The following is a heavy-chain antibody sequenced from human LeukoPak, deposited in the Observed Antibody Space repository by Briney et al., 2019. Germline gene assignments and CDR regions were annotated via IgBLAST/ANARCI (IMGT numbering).Heavy chain of an antibody. CDR1: GFTFSSYD. CDR2: ISSSGSTI. D-gene: IGHD6-19*01. Sequence: PGGSLRLSCAASGFTFSSYDINWVRQAPGKGLEWVSFISSSGSTIYYADSVKGRFTISRDNAKNSLYLQMNSLRAEDTAVYYCARTIAVAGLGFDYWGQGTLVTVSS. V-gene: IGHV3-48*03. CDR3: ARTIAVAGLGFDY. J-gene: IGHJ4*02.